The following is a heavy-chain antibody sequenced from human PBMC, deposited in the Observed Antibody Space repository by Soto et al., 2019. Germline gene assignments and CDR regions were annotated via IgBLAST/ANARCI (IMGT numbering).Heavy chain of an antibody. CDR1: GFTFDDYG. V-gene: IGHV3-20*01. J-gene: IGHJ4*02. Sequence: GGSLRLSCAASGFTFDDYGMSWVRQAPGKGLEWVSGINWNGGSTGYADSVKGRFTISRDNAKNSLYLQMNSLRAEDTALYHCARTRDAAGYQYYFDYWGQGTLVTVSS. CDR2: INWNGGST. D-gene: IGHD6-13*01. CDR3: ARTRDAAGYQYYFDY.